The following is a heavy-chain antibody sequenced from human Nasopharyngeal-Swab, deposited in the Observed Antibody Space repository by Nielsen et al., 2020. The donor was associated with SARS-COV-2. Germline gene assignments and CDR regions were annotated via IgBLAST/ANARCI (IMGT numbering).Heavy chain of an antibody. CDR3: ARPMRPMGHYYFGMDV. Sequence: GGSPRLSWTGSGSSFTTYWIGRVRQMPGRGLEWMGIIYPGDSNTRYSPSFQGQVTISVDKYSSTAYLQWSSLKASDTAIYYCARPMRPMGHYYFGMDVWGQGTTVTVSS. CDR2: IYPGDSNT. D-gene: IGHD1-26*01. V-gene: IGHV5-51*01. J-gene: IGHJ6*02. CDR1: GSSFTTYW.